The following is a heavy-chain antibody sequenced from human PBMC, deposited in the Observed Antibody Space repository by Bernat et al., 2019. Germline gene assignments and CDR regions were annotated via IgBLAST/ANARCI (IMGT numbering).Heavy chain of an antibody. J-gene: IGHJ4*02. CDR2: ISGSGVST. Sequence: EVQLVESGGDLVQPGGSLRLSCAASGFTFSTYAMSWVRQAPGKGLEWVSTISGSGVSTYYAGSVKGRFTISRDNSKNTLYLQLNSLRAEDTALYYCAKGSTAAVGLFDYWGQGPPVTVPS. V-gene: IGHV3-23*04. CDR3: AKGSTAAVGLFDY. CDR1: GFTFSTYA. D-gene: IGHD6-13*01.